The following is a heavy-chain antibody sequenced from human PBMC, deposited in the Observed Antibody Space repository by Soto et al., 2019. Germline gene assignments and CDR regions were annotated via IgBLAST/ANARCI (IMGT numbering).Heavy chain of an antibody. CDR3: AKAPRTPYIVGATLGYYFDY. CDR2: ISGSGGST. Sequence: GGSLRLSCAASGFTFSSYAMSWVRQAPGKGLEWVSAISGSGGSTYYADSVKGRFTISRDNSKNTLYLQMNSLRAEDTAVYYCAKAPRTPYIVGATLGYYFDYWGQGTLVTVSS. V-gene: IGHV3-23*01. D-gene: IGHD1-26*01. J-gene: IGHJ4*02. CDR1: GFTFSSYA.